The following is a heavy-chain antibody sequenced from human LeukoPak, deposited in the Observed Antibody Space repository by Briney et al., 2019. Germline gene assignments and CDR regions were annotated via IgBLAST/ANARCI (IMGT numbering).Heavy chain of an antibody. V-gene: IGHV3-11*01. CDR1: GFTFSDYY. Sequence: GGSLRLSCAASGFTFSDYYMSWIRQAPGKGLEWVSYISSSGSTIYYADSVKGRFTISRDNAKNSLYLQMNSLRAEDTAVYYCARAYCSGGSCYRSFDYWGQGTLVTVSS. D-gene: IGHD2-15*01. CDR2: ISSSGSTI. CDR3: ARAYCSGGSCYRSFDY. J-gene: IGHJ4*02.